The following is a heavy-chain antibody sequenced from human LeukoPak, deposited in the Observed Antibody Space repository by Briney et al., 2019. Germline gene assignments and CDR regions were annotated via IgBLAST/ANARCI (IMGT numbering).Heavy chain of an antibody. CDR2: SHYSGIT. D-gene: IGHD6-6*01. J-gene: IGHJ6*03. CDR1: GGSISSYY. Sequence: SETLSLTCTVSGGSISSYYWSWIRQPPGKGLEWIGYSHYSGITNYNPSLKSRVTISVDTSKNQFSLKLSSVTAADTAVHYCARVKKYSSSSGTNYFHMDVWGKGTTVTVSS. CDR3: ARVKKYSSSSGTNYFHMDV. V-gene: IGHV4-59*01.